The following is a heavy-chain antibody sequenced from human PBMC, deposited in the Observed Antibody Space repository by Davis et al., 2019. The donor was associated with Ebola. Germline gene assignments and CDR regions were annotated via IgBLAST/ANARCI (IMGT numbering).Heavy chain of an antibody. V-gene: IGHV4-34*01. Sequence: GSLRLSCAVYGGSFSGYYWSWIRQPPGKGLEWIGEINHSGSTNYNPSLKSRVTISVATSKNPFSLKLSSVTAAETAVYYCARSNWNRRRYWFDPWGQGTLVTVSS. CDR2: INHSGST. D-gene: IGHD1-20*01. CDR1: GGSFSGYY. J-gene: IGHJ5*02. CDR3: ARSNWNRRRYWFDP.